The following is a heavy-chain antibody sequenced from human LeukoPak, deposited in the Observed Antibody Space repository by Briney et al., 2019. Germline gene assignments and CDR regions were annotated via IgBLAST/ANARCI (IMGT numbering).Heavy chain of an antibody. CDR1: GGSFSGYY. V-gene: IGHV4-34*01. CDR3: ARKKIAVAGTRVFDP. D-gene: IGHD6-19*01. J-gene: IGHJ5*02. CDR2: INHSGST. Sequence: TSETLSLTCAVYGGSFSGYYWSWIRHPPGKGLEWIGEINHSGSTNYNPSLKSRVTISVDTSKDQFSLRLSSVTAADTAVYYCARKKIAVAGTRVFDPWGQGTLVTASS.